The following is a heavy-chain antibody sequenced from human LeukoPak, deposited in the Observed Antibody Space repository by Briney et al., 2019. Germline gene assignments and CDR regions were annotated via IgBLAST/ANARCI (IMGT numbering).Heavy chain of an antibody. CDR1: GFTFTNYD. CDR3: ARVKGHYDSSGYYGWFDP. J-gene: IGHJ5*02. Sequence: SVKVSCKATGFTFTNYDINWVRQATGQGLEWMGGIIPIFGTANYAQKFQGRVTITADESTSTAYMELSSLRSEDTAVYYCARVKGHYDSSGYYGWFDPWGQGTLVTVSS. V-gene: IGHV1-69*13. D-gene: IGHD3-22*01. CDR2: IIPIFGTA.